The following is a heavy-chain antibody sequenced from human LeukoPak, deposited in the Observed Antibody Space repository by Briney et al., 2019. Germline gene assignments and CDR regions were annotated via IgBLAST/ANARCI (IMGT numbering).Heavy chain of an antibody. CDR3: ARDPYRDAPDYFDY. CDR1: GFTFSRYA. Sequence: GGSLRLSCAASGFTFSRYAMHWVRQAPGKGLEWVAVISDDGTFALYGDSVRGRFTISRDSSKNTLYLQMNSLRPEDTAVYYCARDPYRDAPDYFDYWGQGTLVTVSS. CDR2: ISDDGTFA. V-gene: IGHV3-30-3*01. J-gene: IGHJ4*02. D-gene: IGHD1-14*01.